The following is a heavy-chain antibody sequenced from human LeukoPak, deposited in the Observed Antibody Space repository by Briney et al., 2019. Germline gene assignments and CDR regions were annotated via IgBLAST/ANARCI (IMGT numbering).Heavy chain of an antibody. CDR1: GFTFDDYA. Sequence: ESGRSLRLSCAASGFTFDDYAMHWVRQAPGKGLEWVSGISWNSGSIGYADSVKGRFTISRDNAKNSLYLQMNSLRAEDMALYYCAKGGHYYDSSGPLFDYWGQGTLVTVSS. CDR2: ISWNSGSI. V-gene: IGHV3-9*03. J-gene: IGHJ4*02. D-gene: IGHD3-22*01. CDR3: AKGGHYYDSSGPLFDY.